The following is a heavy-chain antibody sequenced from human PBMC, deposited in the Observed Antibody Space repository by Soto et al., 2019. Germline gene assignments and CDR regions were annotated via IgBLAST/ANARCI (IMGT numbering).Heavy chain of an antibody. Sequence: ASVKVSCKASGYTFTSYYMHWVRQAPGQGLEWMGIINPSGGSTSYAQKFQGRVTMTRDTSTSTVYMELSSLRSEDTAVYYCARSYRPSLRIAVAAHFDYWGQGTLVTVSS. V-gene: IGHV1-46*01. CDR1: GYTFTSYY. D-gene: IGHD6-19*01. CDR2: INPSGGST. CDR3: ARSYRPSLRIAVAAHFDY. J-gene: IGHJ4*02.